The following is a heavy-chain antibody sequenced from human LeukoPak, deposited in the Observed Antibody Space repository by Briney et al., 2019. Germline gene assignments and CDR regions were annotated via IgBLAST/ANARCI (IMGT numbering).Heavy chain of an antibody. CDR2: ITPKSDYI. CDR3: ATMVGPRFGTYYFDF. CDR1: GFSFSDYA. D-gene: IGHD3-16*01. Sequence: GGSLRLSCVGSGFSFSDYALEWVRQPPGKGLEWVASITPKSDYIYYTPSVKGRFPISRDNARRSVYLQMNSLRADDTALYYCATMVGPRFGTYYFDFWGQGVQVTVSS. V-gene: IGHV3-21*01. J-gene: IGHJ4*01.